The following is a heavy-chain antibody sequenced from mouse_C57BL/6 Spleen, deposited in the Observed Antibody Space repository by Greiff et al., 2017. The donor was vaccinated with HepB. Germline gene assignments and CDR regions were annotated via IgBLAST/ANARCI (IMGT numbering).Heavy chain of an antibody. J-gene: IGHJ1*03. CDR2: IDPNSGGT. V-gene: IGHV1-72*01. CDR3: ALTGAGYFGV. CDR1: GYTFTSYW. Sequence: QVQLQQPGAELVKPGASVKLSCKASGYTFTSYWMCWVKQRPGRGLEWIGGIDPNSGGTKYNEKFKSKATLTVDKPSSTAYMQLSSLTSEDSAVYYCALTGAGYFGVWGTGTTVTVSS. D-gene: IGHD4-1*01.